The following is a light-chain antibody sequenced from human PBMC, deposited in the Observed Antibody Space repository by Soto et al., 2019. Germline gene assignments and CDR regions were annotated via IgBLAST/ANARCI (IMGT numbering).Light chain of an antibody. Sequence: DIQLTQSPSSLSASVGDRITITCRASQSMSDSLNWYQQKSGQAPKLLIYSAYNLESGVPSRFSGGGSGTDFTLTISSLQPEDIGTYFCQQSYSNSYTFGQGTTLEIK. CDR2: SAY. CDR3: QQSYSNSYT. J-gene: IGKJ2*01. V-gene: IGKV1-39*01. CDR1: QSMSDS.